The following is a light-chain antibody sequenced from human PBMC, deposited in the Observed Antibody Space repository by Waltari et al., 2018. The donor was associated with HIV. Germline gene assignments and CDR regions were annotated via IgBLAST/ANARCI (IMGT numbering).Light chain of an antibody. CDR2: EVN. J-gene: IGLJ3*02. CDR1: SSDVGSYTL. Sequence: QSALTQPASVSGSPGQSITISCTGTSSDVGSYTLVPWYQQHPGKAPKLMIYEVNKRPSGVSIRFAGSKSGITASLTISGLQAEDEADYYCCSYAGSRTLWVFGGGTKVTVL. V-gene: IGLV2-23*02. CDR3: CSYAGSRTLWV.